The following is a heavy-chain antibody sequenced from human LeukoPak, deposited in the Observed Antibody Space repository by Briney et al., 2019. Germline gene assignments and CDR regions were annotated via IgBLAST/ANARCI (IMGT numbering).Heavy chain of an antibody. J-gene: IGHJ4*02. V-gene: IGHV4-34*01. CDR3: ARGGLFSDY. D-gene: IGHD3-10*02. Sequence: PSETLSLTCAVYSGSFSGYYWSWIRQPPGKGLEWIGEINHSGSTNYNPSLKSRVTISVDTSKNQFSLKLSSVTAADTAVYYCARGGLFSDYWGQGTLVTVSS. CDR2: INHSGST. CDR1: SGSFSGYY.